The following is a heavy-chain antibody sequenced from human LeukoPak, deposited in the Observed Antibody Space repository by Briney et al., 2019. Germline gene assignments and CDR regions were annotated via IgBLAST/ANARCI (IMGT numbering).Heavy chain of an antibody. D-gene: IGHD6-13*01. CDR1: GGSISSGGSY. V-gene: IGHV4-31*03. CDR2: IHYSGST. J-gene: IGHJ4*02. CDR3: ARDHRYSNTWHLDY. Sequence: SETLSLTCTVSGGSISSGGSYWSWIRQHPGNGLEWIGYIHYSGSTYYNPSLKSRVTMSVDTSKNQFSLKLSSVTAADTAVYYCARDHRYSNTWHLDYWGQGTLVTVSS.